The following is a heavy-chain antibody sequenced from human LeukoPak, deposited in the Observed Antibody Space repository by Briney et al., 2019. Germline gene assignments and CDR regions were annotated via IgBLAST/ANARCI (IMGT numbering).Heavy chain of an antibody. J-gene: IGHJ4*02. V-gene: IGHV3-33*06. D-gene: IGHD6-19*01. CDR2: IWYDGSNK. Sequence: PGGSLRLSCAASGFIFSNYGMHWVRQAPGKGLEWVAVIWYDGSNKYYADSVKGRFTISRDNSKNTVYLQMNSLRVEDTAVYYCAKGPRASGWTYFDYWGQGTLVTVSS. CDR1: GFIFSNYG. CDR3: AKGPRASGWTYFDY.